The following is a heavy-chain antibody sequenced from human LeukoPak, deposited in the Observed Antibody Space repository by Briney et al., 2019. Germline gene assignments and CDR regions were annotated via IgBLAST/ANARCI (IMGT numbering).Heavy chain of an antibody. CDR1: GGSISSFY. CDR3: ARDLRVRAGGAFDI. D-gene: IGHD3-10*01. Sequence: SETLSLTCTVSGGSISSFYWSWIRQPPGKGLEWIGYIHYSGSTNYNPSLKSRVTMSVDRSKNQFSLKLSSVTAADTAVYFCARDLRVRAGGAFDIWGQGTMVTVSS. V-gene: IGHV4-59*01. J-gene: IGHJ3*02. CDR2: IHYSGST.